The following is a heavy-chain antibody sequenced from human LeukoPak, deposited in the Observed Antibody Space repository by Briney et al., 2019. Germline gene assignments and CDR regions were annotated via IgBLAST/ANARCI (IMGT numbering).Heavy chain of an antibody. V-gene: IGHV1-69*01. CDR2: IIPSFGTA. J-gene: IGHJ4*02. Sequence: ASVKVSCKASGGTFSHYAISWVRQAPGQGLDWMGGIIPSFGTANYSQKFQGRVTITADESTSTAYMGLSSLRSEDTAIYDCARDPRTSGYSYGLGYWGQGTLVTVSS. CDR1: GGTFSHYA. D-gene: IGHD5-18*01. CDR3: ARDPRTSGYSYGLGY.